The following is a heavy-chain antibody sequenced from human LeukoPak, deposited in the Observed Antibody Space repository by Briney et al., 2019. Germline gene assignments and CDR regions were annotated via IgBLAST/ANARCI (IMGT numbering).Heavy chain of an antibody. D-gene: IGHD3-22*01. CDR1: GFTFSYNG. Sequence: PGGSLRLSCVASGFTFSYNGMHWVRQAPGKGLEWVAFIRYDGSNKYYADSVKGRFAISRDNSKNTLDLQMNSLRTEDTAVYYCAKDWYFDGSSDYYDGYFDYWGQGTLVTVSS. J-gene: IGHJ4*02. CDR3: AKDWYFDGSSDYYDGYFDY. V-gene: IGHV3-30*02. CDR2: IRYDGSNK.